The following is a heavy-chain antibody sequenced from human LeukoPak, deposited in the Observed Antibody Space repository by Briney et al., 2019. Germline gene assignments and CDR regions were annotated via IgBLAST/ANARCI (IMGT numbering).Heavy chain of an antibody. V-gene: IGHV3-15*01. CDR1: GFTFKNAW. D-gene: IGHD5-12*01. CDR3: TTVTSGYESY. Sequence: PGGSLRLSCAASGFTFKNAWMRWVRQAPGKGLEWVGRIKTKTDGATTDYAAPVKDRFTISRDDSKNTLYLQMNSLRTEDTAVYYCTTVTSGYESYWGQGTLVTVSS. J-gene: IGHJ4*02. CDR2: IKTKTDGATT.